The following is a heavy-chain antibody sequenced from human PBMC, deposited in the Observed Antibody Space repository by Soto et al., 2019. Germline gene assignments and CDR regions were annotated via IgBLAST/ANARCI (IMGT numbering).Heavy chain of an antibody. Sequence: HPGGSLRLSCAASGFTFSSYSMNWVRQAPGKGLEWVSYISSSSSTIYYADSVKGRFTISRDNAKNSLYLQMNSLRAEDTAVYYCARSLRFLEWLLADNWFDPWGQGTLVTVSS. CDR2: ISSSSSTI. V-gene: IGHV3-48*01. CDR1: GFTFSSYS. J-gene: IGHJ5*02. CDR3: ARSLRFLEWLLADNWFDP. D-gene: IGHD3-3*01.